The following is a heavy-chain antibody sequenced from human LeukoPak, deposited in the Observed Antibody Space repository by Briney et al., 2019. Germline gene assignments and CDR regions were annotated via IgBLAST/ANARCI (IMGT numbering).Heavy chain of an antibody. CDR3: AKGGSTRPWSFDI. J-gene: IGHJ3*02. Sequence: ASVKVSCKASGYTLINYGISWVRQAPGQGLEWMGWISFKSGNTNSAQKLQGRVTMTTDTSTSTAYMELMSLKSDDTAVYYCAKGGSTRPWSFDIWGQGTMVTVSS. D-gene: IGHD2-2*01. V-gene: IGHV1-18*01. CDR2: ISFKSGNT. CDR1: GYTLINYG.